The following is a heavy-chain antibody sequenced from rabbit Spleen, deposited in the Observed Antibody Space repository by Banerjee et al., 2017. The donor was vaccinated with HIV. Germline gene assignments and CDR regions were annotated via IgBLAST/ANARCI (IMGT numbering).Heavy chain of an antibody. V-gene: IGHV1S40*01. D-gene: IGHD4-1*01. CDR2: IYTGSATA. CDR1: GIDFSSGYD. J-gene: IGHJ4*01. Sequence: QSLEESGGDLVKPGASLTLTCKASGIDFSSGYDMCWVRQAPGKGLEWIGCIYTGSATAYYASWVISRFTITSNTNQNTVTLQMTSLTAADTATYFCATNHYTGDFNLWGPGTLVTVS. CDR3: ATNHYTGDFNL.